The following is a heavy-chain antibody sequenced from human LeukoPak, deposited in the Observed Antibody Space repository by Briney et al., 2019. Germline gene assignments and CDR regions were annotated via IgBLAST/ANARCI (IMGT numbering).Heavy chain of an antibody. CDR3: ARDHANWNYDLHWFDP. CDR2: IKQDGSEK. V-gene: IGHV3-7*01. CDR1: GFTFSSHW. J-gene: IGHJ5*02. D-gene: IGHD1-7*01. Sequence: GGSLRLSCAASGFTFSSHWMSWVRQAPGKGLEWVANIKQDGSEKYYVDSVEGRFTISRDNAKNSLYLQMNSLRAEDTAVYYCARDHANWNYDLHWFDPWGRGTLVTVTS.